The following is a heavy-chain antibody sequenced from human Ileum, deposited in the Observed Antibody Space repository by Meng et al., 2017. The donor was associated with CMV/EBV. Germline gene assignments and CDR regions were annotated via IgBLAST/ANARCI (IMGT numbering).Heavy chain of an antibody. J-gene: IGHJ3*02. CDR3: ASRWAYYDILHAFDI. D-gene: IGHD3-9*01. Sequence: GESLKISCAASGFTFSSYSMNWVCQAPGKGLEWVSSISSSSSYIYYADSVKGRFTISRDNAKNSLYLQMNSLRAEETAVYYCASRWAYYDILHAFDIWGQGTMVTVSS. CDR1: GFTFSSYS. CDR2: ISSSSSYI. V-gene: IGHV3-21*01.